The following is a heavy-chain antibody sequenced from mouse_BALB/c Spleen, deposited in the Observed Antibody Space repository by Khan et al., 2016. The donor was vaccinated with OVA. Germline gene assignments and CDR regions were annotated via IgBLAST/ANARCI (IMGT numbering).Heavy chain of an antibody. CDR2: INPSNGGT. CDR1: GYTFTSYY. D-gene: IGHD3-2*01. CDR3: TRRGTARATLWFAY. V-gene: IGHV1S81*02. Sequence: VELVESGAELVKPGASVKLSCKASGYTFTSYYMYWLKRRPGQGLEWIGEINPSNGGTNFNEKFKSKATLTVDKSSSTAYMQLSSLTSEDSAVYYCTRRGTARATLWFAYWGQGTLVTVSA. J-gene: IGHJ3*01.